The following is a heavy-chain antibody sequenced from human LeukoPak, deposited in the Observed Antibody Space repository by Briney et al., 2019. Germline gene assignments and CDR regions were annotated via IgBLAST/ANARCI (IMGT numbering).Heavy chain of an antibody. V-gene: IGHV3-48*03. CDR3: ARDLYRIVVVPHYFDY. J-gene: IGHJ4*02. CDR1: GFTFSSYE. Sequence: GGSLRLSCAASGFTFSSYEMNWVRQAPGKGLEWVSYISSAGTTKYYADSVRGRFTISGDNAKNSLYLQMNSLRAEDTAVYYCARDLYRIVVVPHYFDYWGQGTLVTVSS. D-gene: IGHD3-22*01. CDR2: ISSAGTTK.